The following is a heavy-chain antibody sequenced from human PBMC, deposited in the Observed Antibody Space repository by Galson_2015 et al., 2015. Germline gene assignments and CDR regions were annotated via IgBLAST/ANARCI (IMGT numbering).Heavy chain of an antibody. Sequence: SLRLSCAASGFTFSTYGMSWVRQVPGKGLEWVSDIRSSGDKTYYAESVKGRFTISRDSSKNTLYLQMDSLRAEDTAVYYCAKGVVAPRPAIDYWGQGTLVSVSS. J-gene: IGHJ4*02. CDR2: IRSSGDKT. CDR1: GFTFSTYG. V-gene: IGHV3-23*01. CDR3: AKGVVAPRPAIDY. D-gene: IGHD6-6*01.